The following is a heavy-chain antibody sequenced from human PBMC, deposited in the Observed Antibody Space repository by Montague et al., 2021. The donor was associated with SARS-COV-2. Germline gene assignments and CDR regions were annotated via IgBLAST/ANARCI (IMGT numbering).Heavy chain of an antibody. CDR2: SYDSWST. D-gene: IGHD3-10*02. CDR1: GSSVRSYY. V-gene: IGHV4-59*02. CDR3: ARENPLTTFGGPYYIGS. Sequence: SETLSLTCIVSGSSVRSYYWSWIRQPPETGLEWMWNSYDSWSTNXXSSLKIRVTISVDTSKNQFSLRRSSVTAADTAVYYCARENPLTTFGGPYYIGSWGQRTLDT. J-gene: IGHJ4*02.